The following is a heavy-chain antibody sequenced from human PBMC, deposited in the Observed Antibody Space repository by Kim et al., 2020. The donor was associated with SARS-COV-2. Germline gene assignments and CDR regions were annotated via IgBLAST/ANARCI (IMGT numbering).Heavy chain of an antibody. J-gene: IGHJ5*02. Sequence: ASVKVSCKASEYTFSGYHIHWVRQAPGQGLEWMGWINPKSGGTNYAQKFQGRVTLARDTSINTAYMELSRLRSDDTAVYYCARDRGCSTSSCYTGGDWFDLWGQGSLVIVSA. CDR1: EYTFSGYH. CDR3: ARDRGCSTSSCYTGGDWFDL. V-gene: IGHV1-2*02. CDR2: INPKSGGT. D-gene: IGHD3-16*02.